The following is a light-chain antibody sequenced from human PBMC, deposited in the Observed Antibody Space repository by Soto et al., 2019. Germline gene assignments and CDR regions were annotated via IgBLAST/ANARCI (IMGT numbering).Light chain of an antibody. CDR2: KAS. CDR3: QQYNSYPLT. V-gene: IGKV1-5*03. CDR1: QSISIW. Sequence: DIQMTQSPSTLSASAGDRVTITCRASQSISIWLAWYQQKPGKAPKLLIYKASSLESGVPSRFSGSGSGTEFTLTISSLQPDDFAAYYCQQYNSYPLTFGRGTKVDIK. J-gene: IGKJ4*01.